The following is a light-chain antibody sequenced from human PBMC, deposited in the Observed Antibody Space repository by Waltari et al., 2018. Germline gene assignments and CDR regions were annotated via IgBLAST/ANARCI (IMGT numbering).Light chain of an antibody. CDR3: QQYHTRPLT. V-gene: IGKV4-1*01. J-gene: IGKJ4*01. CDR1: QSVLSSADISYY. CDR2: CAY. Sequence: MTQPPDSLPASLAEGAAIHCKSAQSVLSSADISYYLAWFQQKPGQPPKLLIYCAYIRGSGIPDRFSGSGSGTDFTLTISSLQTDDVAVYYCQQYHTRPLTFGEGTKVEIK.